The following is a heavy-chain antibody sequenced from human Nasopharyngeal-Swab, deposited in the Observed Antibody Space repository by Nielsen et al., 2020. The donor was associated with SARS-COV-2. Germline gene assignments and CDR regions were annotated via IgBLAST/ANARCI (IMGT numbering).Heavy chain of an antibody. CDR2: IKQDGSEK. CDR1: GFTFSSYW. V-gene: IGHV3-7*01. D-gene: IGHD3-3*01. Sequence: LKISCAASGFTFSSYWMSWVRQAPGKGLEWVANIKQDGSEKYYVDSVKGRFTISRDNAKNSLYLQMNSLRAEDTAVYYCASSHYDFWSGYYLGVDYWGQGTLVTVSS. CDR3: ASSHYDFWSGYYLGVDY. J-gene: IGHJ4*02.